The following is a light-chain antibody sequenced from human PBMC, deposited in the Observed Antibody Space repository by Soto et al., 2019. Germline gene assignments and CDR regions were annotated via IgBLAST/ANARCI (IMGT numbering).Light chain of an antibody. CDR2: GAS. CDR3: QQYGSSQGFT. J-gene: IGKJ3*01. CDR1: QSVSSSY. Sequence: EIVLTQSPGTLSLSPGERATLSCRASQSVSSSYLAWYQQKPGQAPRLLIYGASSRATGIPDRFSGSGSGTDFTLTISRLEPEDFVVYYCQQYGSSQGFTFGPGTKVDIK. V-gene: IGKV3-20*01.